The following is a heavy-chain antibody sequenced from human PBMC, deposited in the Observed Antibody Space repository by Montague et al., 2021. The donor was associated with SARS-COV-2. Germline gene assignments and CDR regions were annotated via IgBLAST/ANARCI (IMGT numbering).Heavy chain of an antibody. Sequence: SETLSLTCSVSGASMKSYYWTWVRQSPRKGLQWIGYTYYSGSTSYDSSLQSRLTMTVDTSKNQFTLRLMSVIAADSAVYYCARVEGMIGGITHFDYWGQGLPVTGSS. J-gene: IGHJ4*02. CDR2: TYYSGST. CDR1: GASMKSYY. V-gene: IGHV4-59*01. D-gene: IGHD2-21*01. CDR3: ARVEGMIGGITHFDY.